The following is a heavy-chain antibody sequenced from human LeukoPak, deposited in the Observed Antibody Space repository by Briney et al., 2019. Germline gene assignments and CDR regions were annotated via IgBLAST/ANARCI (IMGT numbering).Heavy chain of an antibody. D-gene: IGHD3-3*01. J-gene: IGHJ3*02. CDR1: GFIFSSYG. CDR3: ARYDSDAFDI. Sequence: GGSLRLSCAASGFIFSSYGMHWVRQAPGKGLEWVAFIRYDGSNKYYADSVKGRFTISRDNSKNTLYLQMNSLRAEDTAVYYCARYDSDAFDIWGQGTMVTVSS. CDR2: IRYDGSNK. V-gene: IGHV3-30*02.